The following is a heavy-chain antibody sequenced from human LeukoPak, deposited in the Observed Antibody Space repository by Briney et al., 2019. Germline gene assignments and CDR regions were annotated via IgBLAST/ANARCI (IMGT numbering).Heavy chain of an antibody. J-gene: IGHJ4*02. CDR2: IYYSGST. Sequence: SSETLSLTCAVYGGSFSGYYWSWIRQPPGKGLEWIGYIYYSGSTYYNPSLKSRVTISVDTSKDQFSLKLSSVTAADTAVYYCARGRAPDYWGQGTLVTVSS. D-gene: IGHD3-10*01. V-gene: IGHV4-30-4*01. CDR3: ARGRAPDY. CDR1: GGSFSGYY.